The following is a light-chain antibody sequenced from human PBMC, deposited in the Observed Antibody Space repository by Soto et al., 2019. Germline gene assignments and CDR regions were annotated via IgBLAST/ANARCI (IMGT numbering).Light chain of an antibody. J-gene: IGKJ2*01. V-gene: IGKV3-20*01. Sequence: EIVLTQSPGTLSLSPGERATLSCRASQSVSSSYLAWYQQKPGQAPRLLIYGASSRATGIPDRFSGSGSGPDFTLTISRLEPEDFAVYYCQQYGSSPYTFGQGTKLKIK. CDR3: QQYGSSPYT. CDR1: QSVSSSY. CDR2: GAS.